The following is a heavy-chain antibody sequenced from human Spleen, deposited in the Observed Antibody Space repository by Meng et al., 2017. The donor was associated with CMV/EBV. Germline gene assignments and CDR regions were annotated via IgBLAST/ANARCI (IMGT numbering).Heavy chain of an antibody. CDR2: SRGNSGNP. V-gene: IGHV1-3*02. D-gene: IGHD6-13*01. J-gene: IGHJ4*02. CDR1: GSSFNVCA. Sequence: CQASGSSFNVCAIHWVRQAPGHGFQWMGCSRGNSGNPQYSPRFQGRVTFTRDTSASTAYMELSGLTSEDSAVYYCARGRDSGSWLFGYWGLGSLVTVSS. CDR3: ARGRDSGSWLFGY.